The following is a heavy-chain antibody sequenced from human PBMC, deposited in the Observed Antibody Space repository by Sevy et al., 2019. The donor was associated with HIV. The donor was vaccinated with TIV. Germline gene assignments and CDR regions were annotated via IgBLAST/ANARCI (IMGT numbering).Heavy chain of an antibody. CDR3: AKRGNGWYELDY. D-gene: IGHD6-19*01. CDR2: ISGSRETT. J-gene: IGHJ4*02. V-gene: IGHV3-23*01. CDR1: GFTFSSYA. Sequence: GGSLRLSCAASGFTFSSYAMDWVRQAPGKGLEWVSTISGSRETTYYAYSVKGRFTISRDHSQNTVFLQMNSLGAEDTAVYYCAKRGNGWYELDYWGRGTLVTVSS.